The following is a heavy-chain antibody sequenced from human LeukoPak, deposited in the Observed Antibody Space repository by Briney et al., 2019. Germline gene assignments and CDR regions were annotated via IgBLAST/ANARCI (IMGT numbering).Heavy chain of an antibody. D-gene: IGHD3-9*01. CDR3: ARGILRYFDWLSSGAFDI. CDR1: GFTFSSYW. V-gene: IGHV3-7*01. J-gene: IGHJ3*02. CDR2: IKQDGSEK. Sequence: GGSLRLSCAASGFTFSSYWMSWVRQAPGKGLEGVANIKQDGSEKYYVDSVKGRFTISRDNAKNSLYLQMNSLRAEDTAVYYCARGILRYFDWLSSGAFDIWGQGTMVTVSS.